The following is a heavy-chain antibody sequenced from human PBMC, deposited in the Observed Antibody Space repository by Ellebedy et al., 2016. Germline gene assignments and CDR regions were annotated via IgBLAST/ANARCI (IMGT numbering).Heavy chain of an antibody. V-gene: IGHV3-33*01. Sequence: GGSLRLSXAASGFTFSSYGMHWVRQAPGKGLEWVAVIWYDGSNKYYADSVKGRFTISRDNSKNTLYLQMNSLRAEDTAVYYCARDYGPYCSSTSCYTNYWGQGTLVTVSS. J-gene: IGHJ4*02. CDR3: ARDYGPYCSSTSCYTNY. CDR1: GFTFSSYG. D-gene: IGHD2-2*02. CDR2: IWYDGSNK.